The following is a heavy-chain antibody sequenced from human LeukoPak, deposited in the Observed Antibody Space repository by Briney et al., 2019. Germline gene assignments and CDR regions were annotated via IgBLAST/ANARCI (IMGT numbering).Heavy chain of an antibody. Sequence: GGSLRLSCAASGFTFSSYAMHWVRQAPGKGLEYVSAIRSNGGSTYYANSVKSRFTISRDNSKNTLYLQMGSLRAEDMAVYYCARPDFWSGYYDYWGQGTLVTVSS. CDR1: GFTFSSYA. V-gene: IGHV3-64*01. D-gene: IGHD3-3*01. CDR3: ARPDFWSGYYDY. J-gene: IGHJ4*02. CDR2: IRSNGGST.